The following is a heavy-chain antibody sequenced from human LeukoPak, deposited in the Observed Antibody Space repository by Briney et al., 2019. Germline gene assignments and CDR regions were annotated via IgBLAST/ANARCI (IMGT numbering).Heavy chain of an antibody. D-gene: IGHD5-24*01. J-gene: IGHJ6*02. CDR3: ARERDLYYYYGMDV. CDR2: INPNSGGT. V-gene: IGHV1-2*02. Sequence: ASVTVSCKASGYTFTGYYMHWVRQAPGQGLEGMGWINPNSGGTNYAQKFQGRVAMTRDTSISTAYMELSRLRSDDTAVYYCARERDLYYYYGMDVWGQGTTVTVSS. CDR1: GYTFTGYY.